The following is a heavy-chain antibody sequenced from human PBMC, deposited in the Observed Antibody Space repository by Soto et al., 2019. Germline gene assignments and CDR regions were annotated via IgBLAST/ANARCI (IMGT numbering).Heavy chain of an antibody. V-gene: IGHV1-69*01. CDR1: GGTFSSYA. J-gene: IGHJ5*02. Sequence: QVQLVQSGAEVKKPGSSVKVSCKASGGTFSSYAISWVRQAPGQGLEWMGGIIPIFGTANYAQKFQGRVTITADESTSTADMELSSLRSEDTAVYYCARVEVGNRRRGRSPNWFDPWGQGTLVTVSS. CDR2: IIPIFGTA. D-gene: IGHD1-1*01. CDR3: ARVEVGNRRRGRSPNWFDP.